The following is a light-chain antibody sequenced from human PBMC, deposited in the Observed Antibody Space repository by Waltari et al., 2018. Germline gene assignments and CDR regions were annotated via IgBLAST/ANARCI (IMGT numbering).Light chain of an antibody. CDR3: QHYFNWPRT. CDR1: QGVSSH. Sequence: EIVMTQSPAILSVSPGESATLSCRDSQGVSSHLAWYQQKPGQAPRLLIYGASTRATGVPVRFSGSGSGTEFTLTISSLQSEDFAAYYCQHYFNWPRTFGQGTKVEVK. CDR2: GAS. J-gene: IGKJ1*01. V-gene: IGKV3-15*01.